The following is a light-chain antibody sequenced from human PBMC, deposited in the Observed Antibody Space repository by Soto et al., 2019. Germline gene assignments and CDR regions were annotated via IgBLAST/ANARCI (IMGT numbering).Light chain of an antibody. CDR1: QGISSA. V-gene: IGKV1-13*02. CDR2: DAS. CDR3: QQFNSYPIT. J-gene: IGKJ4*01. Sequence: AIPLTQSPSSLSASVGDKVTITCRTSQGISSALAWFQQKPGKAPELLIYDASSLQSGVPSRFSGSGSGTDFTLTISSLQPEDFATFYCQQFNSYPITFGGGTKVEIK.